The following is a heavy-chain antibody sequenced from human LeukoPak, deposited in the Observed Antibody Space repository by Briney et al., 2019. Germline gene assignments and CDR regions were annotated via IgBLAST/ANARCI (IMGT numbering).Heavy chain of an antibody. CDR2: IYYSGST. CDR3: AREVPIVRGLRWDY. D-gene: IGHD3-10*01. J-gene: IGHJ4*02. CDR1: GDSISSYY. Sequence: SETLSLTCTVSGDSISSYYWNWVRQPPGKGLEWIGYIYYSGSTNCNPSLKSRVTISTDTSKNQFSLKLRSVTAADTAVYYCAREVPIVRGLRWDYWGQGTLVTVSS. V-gene: IGHV4-59*01.